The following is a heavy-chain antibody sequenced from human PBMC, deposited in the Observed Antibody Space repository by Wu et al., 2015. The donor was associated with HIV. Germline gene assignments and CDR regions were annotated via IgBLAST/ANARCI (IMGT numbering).Heavy chain of an antibody. Sequence: QVQLVQSGAEVKKPGASVKVSCKASGYTFTGYYMHWVRQAPGQGLEWMGWINPNSGGTNYAQKFQGRVTMTRDTSISTAYMELSRLRSDDTAVYYCARVAPEDGLIIVGATSGAFDIWGQGTMVTVSS. CDR1: GYTFTGYY. V-gene: IGHV1-2*02. CDR2: INPNSGGT. CDR3: ARVAPEDGLIIVGATSGAFDI. D-gene: IGHD1-26*01. J-gene: IGHJ3*02.